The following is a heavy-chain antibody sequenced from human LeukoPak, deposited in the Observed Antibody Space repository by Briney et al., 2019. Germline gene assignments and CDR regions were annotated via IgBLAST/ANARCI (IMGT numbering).Heavy chain of an antibody. J-gene: IGHJ4*02. Sequence: ASVKVSCKASGYTFTSYDINWVRQAPGQGLEWMGWVNPNSGNTGYAQTFQGRVTMTRNTSISTAYMELSSLRSEDTAVYYCARGRFRWELEIRDFDYWGQGTLVTVSS. D-gene: IGHD1-26*01. CDR1: GYTFTSYD. CDR3: ARGRFRWELEIRDFDY. V-gene: IGHV1-8*01. CDR2: VNPNSGNT.